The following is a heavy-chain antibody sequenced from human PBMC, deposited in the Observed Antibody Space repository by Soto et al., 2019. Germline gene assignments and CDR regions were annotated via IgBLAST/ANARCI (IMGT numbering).Heavy chain of an antibody. J-gene: IGHJ4*02. CDR1: GYTFTHYY. CDR2: LNPASGST. CDR3: ARDLAAGDH. V-gene: IGHV1-46*01. D-gene: IGHD6-13*01. Sequence: VQLVQSGAEVKKPGASVKLSCRTSGYTFTHYYIHWVRQAPGQGLEWLAILNPASGSTNYAQDFQGRGPLTMDTSTTTVYMELSGLRAEDTAIFYCARDLAAGDHWGQGTRGTVSS.